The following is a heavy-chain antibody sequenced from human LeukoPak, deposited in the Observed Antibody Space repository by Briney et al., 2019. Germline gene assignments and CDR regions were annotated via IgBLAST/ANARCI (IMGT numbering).Heavy chain of an antibody. CDR3: TTEISYFSWRNALDI. CDR1: GFSFSNAW. CDR2: IKDKTDGGTT. V-gene: IGHV3-15*01. D-gene: IGHD1-1*01. Sequence: PGGSLRLSCAASGFSFSNAWMTWVRQAPGKGLEWIGRIKDKTDGGTTDYATPVKGRFTISRDDSKNTLYLQMNSLKTEDTAVYYCTTEISYFSWRNALDIWGQGTMVTVSS. J-gene: IGHJ3*02.